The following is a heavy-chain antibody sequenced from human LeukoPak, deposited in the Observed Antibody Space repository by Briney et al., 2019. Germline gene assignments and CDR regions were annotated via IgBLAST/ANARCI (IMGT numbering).Heavy chain of an antibody. J-gene: IGHJ3*02. Sequence: PSETLSLTCAVYGGSFSGYYWSWIRQPPGKGLEWIGEINHSGSTNYNPSLKSRVTISVDTSKNQFSLKLSSVTAADTAVYYCARHRGYYYDSSGYREPDAFDIWGQGTMVTVSS. V-gene: IGHV4-34*01. D-gene: IGHD3-22*01. CDR3: ARHRGYYYDSSGYREPDAFDI. CDR1: GGSFSGYY. CDR2: INHSGST.